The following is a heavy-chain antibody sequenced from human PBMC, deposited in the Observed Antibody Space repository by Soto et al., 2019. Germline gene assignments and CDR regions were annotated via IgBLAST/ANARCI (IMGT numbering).Heavy chain of an antibody. CDR3: ARELELPNHCYMDV. V-gene: IGHV4-31*03. CDR1: GGSISSGGYY. D-gene: IGHD1-7*01. CDR2: IYYSGST. J-gene: IGHJ6*03. Sequence: SETLSLTCTVSGGSISSGGYYWSWIRQHPGKGLEWIGYIYYSGSTYYNPSLKSRVTISVDTSKNQFSLKLSSVTAADTAVYYCARELELPNHCYMDVWGKGTTVTVSS.